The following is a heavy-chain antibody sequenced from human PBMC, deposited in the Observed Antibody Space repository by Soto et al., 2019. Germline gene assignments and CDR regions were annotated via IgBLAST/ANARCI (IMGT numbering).Heavy chain of an antibody. CDR3: AKDRTIASRTFDS. CDR2: ISGSVGST. D-gene: IGHD6-6*01. CDR1: GFTFSDHG. J-gene: IGHJ4*02. V-gene: IGHV3-23*01. Sequence: GGSLRLSCTASGFTFSDHGMHWVRQAPGKGLEWVASISGSVGSTFYADSVKGRFTISRDNYLNTLDLQMNSLRPEDTAVYYCAKDRTIASRTFDSWGQGALVTVSS.